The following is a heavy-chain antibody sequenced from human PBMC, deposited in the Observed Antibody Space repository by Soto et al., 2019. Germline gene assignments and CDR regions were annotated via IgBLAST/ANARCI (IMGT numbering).Heavy chain of an antibody. V-gene: IGHV4-31*03. CDR2: IYYSGST. CDR3: ARESLRKFNWFDP. CDR1: GDSISSGVYY. Sequence: PSETRSLTCTVSGDSISSGVYYWIWIRQHPGKGLEWIGYIYYSGSTYYNPSLKSRVTISVDTSKNQFSLKLSSVTAADTAVYYCARESLRKFNWFDPWGQGAVVTVSS. J-gene: IGHJ5*02.